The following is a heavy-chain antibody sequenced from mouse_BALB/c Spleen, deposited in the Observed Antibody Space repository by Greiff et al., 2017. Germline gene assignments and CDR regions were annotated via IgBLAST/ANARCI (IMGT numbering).Heavy chain of an antibody. CDR3: ARMVDY. J-gene: IGHJ4*01. V-gene: IGHV5-9-4*01. CDR2: ISSGGSYT. CDR1: GFTFSSYA. Sequence: EVNLVESGGGLVKPGGSLKLSCAASGFTFSSYAMSWVRQSPEKRLEWVAEISSGGSYTYYPDTVTGRFTISRDNAKNTLYLEMSSLGSEDTAMYYCARMVDYWGQGTSVTVSS.